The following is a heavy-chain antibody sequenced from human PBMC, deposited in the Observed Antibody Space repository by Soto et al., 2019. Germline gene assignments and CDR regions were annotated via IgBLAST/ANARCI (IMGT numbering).Heavy chain of an antibody. Sequence: QEQLVESGGGVVQPGSSLRLSCAASGFAFRSYGMNWVRQAPGKGLEWVALISHDGDKEYYADSVKGRFTISRDNSENTLFLRMNSLTADDSAVYFCARDPTPIADSSTVYYYGLDVWGPGTTVTVSS. CDR3: ARDPTPIADSSTVYYYGLDV. J-gene: IGHJ6*02. CDR2: ISHDGDKE. CDR1: GFAFRSYG. D-gene: IGHD6-6*01. V-gene: IGHV3-30*03.